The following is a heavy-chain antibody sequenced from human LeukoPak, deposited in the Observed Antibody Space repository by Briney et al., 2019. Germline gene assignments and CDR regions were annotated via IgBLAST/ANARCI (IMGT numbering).Heavy chain of an antibody. CDR3: ARKGLAHYYYYGMDV. J-gene: IGHJ6*02. Sequence: GGSLRLSCAASGFTFSSYEMNWVRQAPGKGLEWVSYISSSGSTIYYADSVKGRFTISRDNAKNSLYLQMNSLRAEDTAVYYCARKGLAHYYYYGMDVWGQGTTVTVSS. V-gene: IGHV3-48*03. CDR2: ISSSGSTI. D-gene: IGHD3/OR15-3a*01. CDR1: GFTFSSYE.